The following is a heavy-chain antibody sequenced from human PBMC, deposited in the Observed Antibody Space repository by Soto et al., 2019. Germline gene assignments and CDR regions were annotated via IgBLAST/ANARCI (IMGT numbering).Heavy chain of an antibody. CDR2: VKSKTDGGTT. CDR3: TTDCYITSIRVRFDY. J-gene: IGHJ4*01. V-gene: IGHV3-15*07. CDR1: GFTFSNAW. D-gene: IGHD2-2*02. Sequence: GGSLRLSCAASGFTFSNAWIHWVRQTPGKGLEWVGRVKSKTDGGTTDFAAPVKGRFAISRDDSKNMVYLEMNSLKTEDTAIYYFTTDCYITSIRVRFDYRGHRTLVTVSS.